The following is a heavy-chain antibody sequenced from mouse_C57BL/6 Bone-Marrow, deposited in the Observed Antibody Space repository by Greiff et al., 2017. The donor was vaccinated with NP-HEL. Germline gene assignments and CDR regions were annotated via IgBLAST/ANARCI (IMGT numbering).Heavy chain of an antibody. CDR2: IDPENGDT. J-gene: IGHJ4*01. Sequence: EVQLQQSGAELVRPGASVKLSCTASGFNIKDDHMHWVKQRPEQGLEWIGWIDPENGDTEYASKFQGKATITADTSSNTAYLQLSSLTSEDTAVYYCTKGNGSSYGAMDYWGQGTSVTVSS. CDR3: TKGNGSSYGAMDY. D-gene: IGHD1-1*01. V-gene: IGHV14-4*01. CDR1: GFNIKDDH.